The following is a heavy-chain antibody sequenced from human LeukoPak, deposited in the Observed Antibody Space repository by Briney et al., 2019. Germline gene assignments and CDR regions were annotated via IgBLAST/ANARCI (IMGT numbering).Heavy chain of an antibody. D-gene: IGHD3-22*01. CDR2: INPNSGGT. Sequence: ASVKVSCKASGYTFTGYYMHWVRQAPGQGLEWMGWINPNSGGTNYAQKFQGRVTMTRDTSISTAYMELSRLRSDDTAVYYCARGDSTYYYDSSGYNPVGYWGQGTLVTVSS. CDR1: GYTFTGYY. CDR3: ARGDSTYYYDSSGYNPVGY. J-gene: IGHJ4*02. V-gene: IGHV1-2*02.